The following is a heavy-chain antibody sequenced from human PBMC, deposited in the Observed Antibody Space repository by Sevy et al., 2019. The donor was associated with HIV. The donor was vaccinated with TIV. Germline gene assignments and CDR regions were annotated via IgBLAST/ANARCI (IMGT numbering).Heavy chain of an antibody. CDR2: INVNRGAK. CDR1: GYTFSSYV. V-gene: IGHV1-18*01. J-gene: IGHJ4*02. D-gene: IGHD6-13*01. Sequence: ASVKVSCKDPGYTFSSYVIIWVRQAPGQGLEWVGWINVNRGAKNSAQKLQGRVTLTTDTSTSTAYMELRSLRSDETAVYYFARLSAAGTGYFDFWGQGTLVTVSS. CDR3: ARLSAAGTGYFDF.